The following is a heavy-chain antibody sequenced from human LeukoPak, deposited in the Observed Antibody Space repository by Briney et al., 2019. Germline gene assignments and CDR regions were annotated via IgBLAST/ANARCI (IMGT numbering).Heavy chain of an antibody. V-gene: IGHV1-2*02. Sequence: ASVSVSCKASGYTFTGYYMHWVRQAPGQGLEWMGWINPNSGGTNYAQKFQGRVTMTRDTSISAAYMELSRLRSDDTAVYYCARETIWFGELGGNNWFDPWGQGTMVSFSS. CDR1: GYTFTGYY. J-gene: IGHJ5*02. CDR2: INPNSGGT. CDR3: ARETIWFGELGGNNWFDP. D-gene: IGHD3-10*01.